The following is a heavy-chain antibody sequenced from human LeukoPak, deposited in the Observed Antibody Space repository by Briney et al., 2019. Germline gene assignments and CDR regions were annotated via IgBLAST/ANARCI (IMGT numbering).Heavy chain of an antibody. CDR3: ASIGSSAYIPFDY. J-gene: IGHJ4*02. CDR1: GFTFSSYS. CDR2: ISSSSSTI. V-gene: IGHV3-48*01. Sequence: GGSLRLSCAASGFTFSSYSMNWVRQAPGKGLERVSYISSSSSTIYYADSVKGRFTISRDNAKNSLYLQMNSLRAEDTAVYYCASIGSSAYIPFDYWGQGTLVTVSS. D-gene: IGHD3-22*01.